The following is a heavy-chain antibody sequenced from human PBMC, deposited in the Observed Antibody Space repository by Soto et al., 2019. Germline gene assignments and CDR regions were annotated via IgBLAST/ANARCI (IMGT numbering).Heavy chain of an antibody. CDR3: ARPVLRYLAYGMEV. D-gene: IGHD3-9*01. J-gene: IGHJ6*01. CDR1: GYTFTSYG. CDR2: ISAYNGNT. V-gene: IGHV1-18*01. Sequence: ASVKVSCKASGYTFTSYGISWVLRAPGQGLEWMGWISAYNGNTNYAQKLQGRVTMTTDTSTSTAYMELRSLRSDDTAVYYCARPVLRYLAYGMEVWGQGTTVNVAS.